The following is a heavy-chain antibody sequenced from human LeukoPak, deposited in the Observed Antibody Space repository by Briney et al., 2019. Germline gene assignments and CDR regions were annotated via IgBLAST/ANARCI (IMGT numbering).Heavy chain of an antibody. D-gene: IGHD6-13*01. J-gene: IGHJ4*02. CDR3: ARDQNSSSWEGVLDY. Sequence: ASVKVSCKASGYTFTGYYMHWVRQAPGQGLEWMGIINPSGGSTSYAQKFQGKVTITRDTSTSTVHMELRSLRSEDTAVYYCARDQNSSSWEGVLDYWGQGTLVTVSS. V-gene: IGHV1-46*03. CDR2: INPSGGST. CDR1: GYTFTGYY.